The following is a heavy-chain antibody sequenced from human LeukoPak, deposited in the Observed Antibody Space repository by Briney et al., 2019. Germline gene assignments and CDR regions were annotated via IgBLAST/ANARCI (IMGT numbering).Heavy chain of an antibody. J-gene: IGHJ4*02. CDR1: GGTFSSYT. CDR2: IIPIFGTT. D-gene: IGHD3-22*01. V-gene: IGHV1-69*13. Sequence: ASVKVSCKTSGGTFSSYTITWVRQAPGQGLEWMGGIIPIFGTTNYAQKFQGRVTITADESTSTAYMELSSLRSEDTAVYYCARELSSGPAFDYWGQGTLVTVSS. CDR3: ARELSSGPAFDY.